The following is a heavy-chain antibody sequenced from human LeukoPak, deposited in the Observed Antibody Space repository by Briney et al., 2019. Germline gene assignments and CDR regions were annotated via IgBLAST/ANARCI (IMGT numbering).Heavy chain of an antibody. V-gene: IGHV1-18*04. Sequence: GASVKVSCKASGYTFTGYYMHWVRQAPGQGLEWMGWISAYNGNTNYAQKLQGRVTMTTDTSTSTAYMELRSLRSDDTAVYYCARDPGRYSYGPSLDYWGQGTLVTVSS. J-gene: IGHJ4*02. CDR1: GYTFTGYY. CDR2: ISAYNGNT. D-gene: IGHD5-18*01. CDR3: ARDPGRYSYGPSLDY.